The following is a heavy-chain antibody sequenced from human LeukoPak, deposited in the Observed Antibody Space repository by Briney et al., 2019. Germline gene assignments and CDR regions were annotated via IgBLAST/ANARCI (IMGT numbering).Heavy chain of an antibody. CDR3: AKDGAIAVAGTYFDY. CDR2: ISGSGGST. J-gene: IGHJ4*02. V-gene: IGHV3-23*01. Sequence: LSGGSLRLSCAASGFTFSSYAMSWVRQAPGKGLEWVSAISGSGGSTYYADSVKGRFTISRDNSKNTLYLQMNSLRAEDTAVYYCAKDGAIAVAGTYFDYWGQGTLVTVSS. D-gene: IGHD6-19*01. CDR1: GFTFSSYA.